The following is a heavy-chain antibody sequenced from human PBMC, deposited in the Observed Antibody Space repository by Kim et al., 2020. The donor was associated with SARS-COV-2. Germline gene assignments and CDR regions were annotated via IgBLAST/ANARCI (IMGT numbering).Heavy chain of an antibody. Sequence: GGSLRLSCAASGFTFSSYSMNWVRQAPGKGLEWVSSISSSSSYIYYADSVKGRFTISRDNAKNSLYLQMNSLRAEDTAVYYCATMDGVVVTAMPLDYWGQGTLVTVSS. CDR1: GFTFSSYS. V-gene: IGHV3-21*01. D-gene: IGHD2-21*02. CDR2: ISSSSSYI. CDR3: ATMDGVVVTAMPLDY. J-gene: IGHJ4*02.